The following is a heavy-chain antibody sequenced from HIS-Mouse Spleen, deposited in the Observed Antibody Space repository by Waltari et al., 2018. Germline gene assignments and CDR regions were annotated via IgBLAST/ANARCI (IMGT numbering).Heavy chain of an antibody. CDR1: GGSISSSSYY. J-gene: IGHJ2*01. CDR3: AREIPYSSSWYDWYFDL. Sequence: QLQLQESGPGLVKPSETLSLTCTVSGGSISSSSYYWGWIRQPPGKGLEWIWSIYYSGDPPYNPALNSRVTRSVDPSKNQCSLKLSSVTAADTAVYYCAREIPYSSSWYDWYFDLWGRGTLVTVSS. D-gene: IGHD6-13*01. V-gene: IGHV4-39*07. CDR2: IYYSGDP.